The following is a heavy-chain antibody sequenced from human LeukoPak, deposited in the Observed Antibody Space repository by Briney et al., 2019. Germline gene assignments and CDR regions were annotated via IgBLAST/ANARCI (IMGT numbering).Heavy chain of an antibody. Sequence: SETLSLTCAVYGGSFSGYYWSWIRQPPGKGLEWIGEINHSGSTNYNPSLKSRVTISVDTSKNQFSLKLSSVTAADTAVYYCARAPDPLDFWGQGTLVTVSS. CDR1: GGSFSGYY. CDR3: ARAPDPLDF. V-gene: IGHV4-34*01. CDR2: INHSGST. J-gene: IGHJ4*02.